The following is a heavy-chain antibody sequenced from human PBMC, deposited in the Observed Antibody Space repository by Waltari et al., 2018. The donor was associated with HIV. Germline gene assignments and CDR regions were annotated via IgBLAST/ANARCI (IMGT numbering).Heavy chain of an antibody. CDR3: ARDGPYSSGWYGSDY. V-gene: IGHV3-7*01. CDR1: GFASRSYW. Sequence: EVQLVESGGGLVQPGGSLRLSCAASGFASRSYWMSGVRQAPGKGLEWVANIKQDGSEKYYVDSVKGRFTISRDNAKNSLYLQMNSLRAEDTAMYYCARDGPYSSGWYGSDYWGQGTLVTVSS. J-gene: IGHJ4*02. CDR2: IKQDGSEK. D-gene: IGHD6-19*01.